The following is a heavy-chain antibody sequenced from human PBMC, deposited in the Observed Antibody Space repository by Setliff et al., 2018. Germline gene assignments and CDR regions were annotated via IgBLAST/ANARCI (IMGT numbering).Heavy chain of an antibody. J-gene: IGHJ6*03. CDR3: ARMSRYSEFWSGYAEDYYSSYIDV. D-gene: IGHD3-3*01. CDR1: GDSLTRSSSW. V-gene: IGHV4-61*05. Sequence: PSETLSLTCSVFGDSLTRSSSWWGWIRQPAGKGLEWIGNIYSSGTTKYNPSLKSRVTISVDTSKRQFSLNLLSVTAADTAVYYCARMSRYSEFWSGYAEDYYSSYIDVWGTG. CDR2: IYSSGTT.